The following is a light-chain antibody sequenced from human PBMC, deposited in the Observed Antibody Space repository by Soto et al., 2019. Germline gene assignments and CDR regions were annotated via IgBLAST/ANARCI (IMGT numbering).Light chain of an antibody. V-gene: IGLV2-18*02. CDR1: SSDVGSSNG. CDR2: DVS. Sequence: QSVLTQPPSVSGSPGQSVAISCTGTSSDVGSSNGVSWYQQPPGTAPKLMIYDVSNRPSGVPDRFSGSKSGNTASLTISGLQAEDEADYYCSSYTTSSTYVFGTGNKVTVL. CDR3: SSYTTSSTYV. J-gene: IGLJ1*01.